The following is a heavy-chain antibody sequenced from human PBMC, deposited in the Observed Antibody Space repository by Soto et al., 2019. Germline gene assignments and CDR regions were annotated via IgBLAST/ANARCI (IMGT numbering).Heavy chain of an antibody. V-gene: IGHV1-3*01. CDR2: INAGNGNS. D-gene: IGHD2-2*01. CDR1: GYSFSNYD. CDR3: ARADYCSSTSCYLVGHWFDP. J-gene: IGHJ5*01. Sequence: ASVKVSCKASGYSFSNYDMHWVRQAPGQRPEWMGGINAGNGNSLYSQKFQGRLVISRDTSASTAYMELSSLRSEDTAVYYCARADYCSSTSCYLVGHWFDPWGQGTLVTVSS.